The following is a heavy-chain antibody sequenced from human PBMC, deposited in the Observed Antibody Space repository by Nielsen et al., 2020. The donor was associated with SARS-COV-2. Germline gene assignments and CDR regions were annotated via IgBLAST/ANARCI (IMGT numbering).Heavy chain of an antibody. CDR3: ASEGRLGYCSSTSCDTNAFDI. CDR2: INPSGGST. D-gene: IGHD2-2*02. V-gene: IGHV1-46*01. J-gene: IGHJ3*02. Sequence: WVRQALGQGLEWMGIINPSGGSTSYAQKFQGRVTMTRDTSTSTVYMELSSLRSEDTAVYYCASEGRLGYCSSTSCDTNAFDIWGQGTMVTVSS.